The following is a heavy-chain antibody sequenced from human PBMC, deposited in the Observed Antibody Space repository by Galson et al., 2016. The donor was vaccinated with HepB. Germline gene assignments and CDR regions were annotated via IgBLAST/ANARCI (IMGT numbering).Heavy chain of an antibody. CDR2: TNNANGNT. V-gene: IGHV1-3*04. CDR1: GYTFTSYA. Sequence: SEKVSCKASGYTFTSYAIHWVRQAPGQRLEWMGWTNNANGNTEYSQSFQGRVTFTRDTSASTAYMELSSLGSEDTAVYYCARDGGSGWSRLWWGQGTLVAVSS. CDR3: ARDGGSGWSRLW. J-gene: IGHJ4*02. D-gene: IGHD6-19*01.